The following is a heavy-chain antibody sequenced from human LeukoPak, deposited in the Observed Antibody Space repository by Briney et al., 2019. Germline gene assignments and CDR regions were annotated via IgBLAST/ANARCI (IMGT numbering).Heavy chain of an antibody. CDR1: GFTLSGYW. CDR3: ARGGYSFDY. D-gene: IGHD5-12*01. J-gene: IGHJ4*02. Sequence: GGSLRLSCAASGFTLSGYWMSWVRHAPGKGLEWVARLHADGIERYYVDPVKGRFTISRDNAKNSLHLQMYSLRLDDTAVYYCARGGYSFDYLGQGTLVTVSS. CDR2: LHADGIER. V-gene: IGHV3-7*01.